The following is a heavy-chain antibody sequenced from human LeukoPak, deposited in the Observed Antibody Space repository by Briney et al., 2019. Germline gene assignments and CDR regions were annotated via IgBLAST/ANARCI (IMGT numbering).Heavy chain of an antibody. D-gene: IGHD1-1*01. CDR1: GGSFGGYY. Sequence: PSETLSLTCAVYGGSFGGYYWSWIRQPPGKGLEWIGEINHSGSTNYNPSLKSRVTISVDTSKNQFSLKLSSVTAADTAVYYCARELTGRNYFDYWGQGTLVTVSS. V-gene: IGHV4-34*01. CDR2: INHSGST. J-gene: IGHJ4*02. CDR3: ARELTGRNYFDY.